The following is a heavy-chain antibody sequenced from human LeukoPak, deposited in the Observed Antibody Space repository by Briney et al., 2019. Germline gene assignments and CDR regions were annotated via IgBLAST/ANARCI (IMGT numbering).Heavy chain of an antibody. CDR1: GDTFSSYG. Sequence: EASVKVSCKASGDTFSSYGINWVRQAPGQGLEWMGGIIPIFGTANYAQNFQGRVTITSDASRSTAYMELNSLKSDDTAMYFCARVWSGYYDWGQGTLVTVSS. J-gene: IGHJ4*02. CDR3: ARVWSGYYD. D-gene: IGHD3-3*01. CDR2: IIPIFGTA. V-gene: IGHV1-69*01.